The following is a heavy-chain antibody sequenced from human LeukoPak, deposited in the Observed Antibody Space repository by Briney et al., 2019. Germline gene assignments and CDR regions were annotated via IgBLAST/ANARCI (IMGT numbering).Heavy chain of an antibody. Sequence: SETLSLTCAVYGGSFNGYYWSWIRQPPGKGLEWIGEINHSGSTNYNPSLKSRVTISLDTSKNQFSLKLTSVTAADTAVYYCARAQWLLLTPFDFWGQGTLVTVSS. D-gene: IGHD3-22*01. V-gene: IGHV4-34*01. CDR1: GGSFNGYY. CDR3: ARAQWLLLTPFDF. CDR2: INHSGST. J-gene: IGHJ4*02.